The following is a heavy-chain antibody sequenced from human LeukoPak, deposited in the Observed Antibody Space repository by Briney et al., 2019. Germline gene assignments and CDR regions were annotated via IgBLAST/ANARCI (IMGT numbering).Heavy chain of an antibody. D-gene: IGHD5-12*01. V-gene: IGHV3-23*01. J-gene: IGHJ4*02. CDR2: ISTTTGTT. CDR3: AKDQSGYDWEGFDY. CDR1: GFTFSTYS. Sequence: GGSLRLSCGGSGFTFSTYSMNWVRQAPGKGLEWVSYISTTTGTTYYADSVKGRFTISRDNSKNTLYLQMNSLRAEDTPVYYCAKDQSGYDWEGFDYWGQGTLVTVSS.